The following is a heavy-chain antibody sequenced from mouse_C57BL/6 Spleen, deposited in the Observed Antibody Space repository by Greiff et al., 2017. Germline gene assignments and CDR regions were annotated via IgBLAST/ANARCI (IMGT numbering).Heavy chain of an antibody. CDR1: GYSITSGYY. CDR2: ISYDGSN. Sequence: EVKLMESGPGLVKPSQSLSLTCSVTGYSITSGYYWNWIRQFPGNKLEWMGYISYDGSNNYNPSLKNRISITRDTSKNQFFLKLNSVTTEDTATYYCATTVVATRYFDVWGTGTTVTVSS. CDR3: ATTVVATRYFDV. J-gene: IGHJ1*03. V-gene: IGHV3-6*01. D-gene: IGHD1-1*01.